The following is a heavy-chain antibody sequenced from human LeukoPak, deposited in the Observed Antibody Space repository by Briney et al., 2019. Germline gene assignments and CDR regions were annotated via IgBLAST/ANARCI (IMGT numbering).Heavy chain of an antibody. CDR2: IIPNLGAT. V-gene: IGHV1-69*04. J-gene: IGHJ4*02. D-gene: IGHD3-22*01. CDR3: ATTNDGGGYQWGDFFDF. CDR1: GGTSNSHA. Sequence: SVKVSCKASGGTSNSHAISWVRQAPGQGLEWMGRIIPNLGATNRAQNFQGRVTLTADKSTNTAYMELTSLTSDDTAAYYCATTNDGGGYQWGDFFDFWGQGTLVTVSS.